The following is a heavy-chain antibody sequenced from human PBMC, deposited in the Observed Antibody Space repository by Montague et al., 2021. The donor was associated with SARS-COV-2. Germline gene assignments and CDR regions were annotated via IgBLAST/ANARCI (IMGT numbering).Heavy chain of an antibody. CDR1: GGSIASHY. Sequence: SETLSLTCTVSGGSIASHYWNWIRQSPGKRPDWIGYVYYNEDTKNNPSLQSRVTISIGTSANKYSLRLNSVTAADTAVYFCAGGWAFDPWGQGRLVTVSS. CDR3: AGGWAFDP. V-gene: IGHV4-59*08. J-gene: IGHJ3*01. D-gene: IGHD2-15*01. CDR2: VYYNEDT.